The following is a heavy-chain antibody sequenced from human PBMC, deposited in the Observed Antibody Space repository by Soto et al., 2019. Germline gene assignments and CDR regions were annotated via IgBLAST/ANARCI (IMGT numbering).Heavy chain of an antibody. D-gene: IGHD2-2*01. CDR2: ISSSGSTI. CDR1: GFTFSDYY. J-gene: IGHJ6*02. CDR3: ARFPVEYQPNIYGMDV. V-gene: IGHV3-11*01. Sequence: QVQLVESGGGLVKPGGSLRLSCAASGFTFSDYYMSWIRQAPGKGLEWVSYISSSGSTIYYADSVKGRFTISRDNAKNSLYGQMKSLRAEDTAVYYCARFPVEYQPNIYGMDVWGQGTTVTVSS.